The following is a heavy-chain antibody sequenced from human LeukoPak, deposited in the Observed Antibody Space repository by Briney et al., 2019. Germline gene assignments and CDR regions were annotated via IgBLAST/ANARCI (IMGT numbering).Heavy chain of an antibody. D-gene: IGHD2-2*01. CDR2: IYYSGST. J-gene: IGHJ5*02. V-gene: IGHV4-59*01. CDR1: GGSISSYY. CDR3: ARGIVVVPAAVRPGANWFDP. Sequence: SETLSLTCTVSGGSISSYYWSWIRQPPGKGLEWIGYIYYSGSTNYHPSLKSRVTISVDTSKNQFSLKLSSVTAADTAVYYCARGIVVVPAAVRPGANWFDPWGQGTLVTVSS.